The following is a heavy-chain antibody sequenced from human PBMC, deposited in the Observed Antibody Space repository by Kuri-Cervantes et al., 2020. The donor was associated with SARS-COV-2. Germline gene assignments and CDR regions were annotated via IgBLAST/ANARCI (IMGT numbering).Heavy chain of an antibody. V-gene: IGHV1-46*01. CDR1: GYTFTSYY. CDR3: AGSGSRRLAAAGLGEKRYFDY. Sequence: ASVKVSCKASGYTFTSYYMHWVRQAPGQGLEWMGIINPSGGSTSYAQKFQGRVTMTRDTSTSTVYMELSSLRSEDTAVYYCAGSGSRRLAAAGLGEKRYFDYWGQGTLVTVSS. J-gene: IGHJ4*02. D-gene: IGHD6-13*01. CDR2: INPSGGST.